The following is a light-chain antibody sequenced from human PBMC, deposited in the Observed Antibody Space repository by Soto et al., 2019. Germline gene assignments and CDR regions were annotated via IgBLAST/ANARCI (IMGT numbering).Light chain of an antibody. Sequence: QSALTQPASVSGSPGQSISISCPGTRSDVGTYNLVSWYQQYPGKAPKLMIYEGSKRPSGVSNRFSGSQSGDTASLTISGLRAEDEADYYCCSYASSGTYVFGTGTKLTVL. V-gene: IGLV2-23*01. CDR1: RSDVGTYNL. J-gene: IGLJ1*01. CDR2: EGS. CDR3: CSYASSGTYV.